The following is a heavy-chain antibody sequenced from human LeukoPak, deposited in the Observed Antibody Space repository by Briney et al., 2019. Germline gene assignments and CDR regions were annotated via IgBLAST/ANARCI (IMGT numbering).Heavy chain of an antibody. Sequence: PGGSLRLSCAASGFTFSSHWMHWVRQAPGKGLVWVSRINSDGSSISYADSVKGRFTISRDNAKNTLYLQMNSLRAEDTALYYCAASAYYVAAADAYWGQGTLVTVSS. CDR2: INSDGSSI. D-gene: IGHD3-22*01. CDR3: AASAYYVAAADAY. V-gene: IGHV3-74*01. CDR1: GFTFSSHW. J-gene: IGHJ4*02.